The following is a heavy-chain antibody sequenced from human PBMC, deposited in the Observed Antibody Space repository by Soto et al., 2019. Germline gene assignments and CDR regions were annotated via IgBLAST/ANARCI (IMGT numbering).Heavy chain of an antibody. V-gene: IGHV3-11*01. CDR1: GFTFSDYY. CDR3: ARDDEVGIAAAGRWFDL. J-gene: IGHJ5*02. CDR2: ISSSGSTI. D-gene: IGHD6-13*01. Sequence: GGSLRLSCAASGFTFSDYYMSWIRQAPGKGLEWVSYISSSGSTIYYADSVKGRFTISRDNAKNSLYLQMNSLRAEDTAVYYCARDDEVGIAAAGRWFDLWGQGTLVTVSS.